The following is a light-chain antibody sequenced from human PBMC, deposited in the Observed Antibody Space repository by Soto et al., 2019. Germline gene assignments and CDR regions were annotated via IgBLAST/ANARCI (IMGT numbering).Light chain of an antibody. CDR2: DAS. J-gene: IGKJ1*01. V-gene: IGKV1-5*01. CDR1: QTISTW. CDR3: QQYNYYWT. Sequence: DIQVTQSPPTLSASVGDGVTITCRASQTISTWMAWYQQKPGKAPKLLVYDASTLQSGVASRFSGSGSGTEFTLIISGLQPDDSATYYCQQYNYYWTFGQGTKVDIK.